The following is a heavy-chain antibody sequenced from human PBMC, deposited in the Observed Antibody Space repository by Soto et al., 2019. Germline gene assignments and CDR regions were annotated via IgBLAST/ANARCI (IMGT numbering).Heavy chain of an antibody. V-gene: IGHV1-69*06. D-gene: IGHD1-1*01. CDR1: GGNFSSYA. CDR3: ARAHLGTTWNRRYYYYYGMDV. Sequence: QVQLVQSGAEVKKPGSSVKVSCKASGGNFSSYAISWVRQAPGQGLEWMGGIIPIFGTANYAQKFQGRVTITADKSTSTAYMELSSLRSEDTAVYYCARAHLGTTWNRRYYYYYGMDVWGQGTTVTVSS. CDR2: IIPIFGTA. J-gene: IGHJ6*02.